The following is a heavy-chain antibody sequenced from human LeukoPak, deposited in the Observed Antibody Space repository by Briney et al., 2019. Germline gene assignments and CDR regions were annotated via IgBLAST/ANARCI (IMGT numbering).Heavy chain of an antibody. J-gene: IGHJ4*02. Sequence: SETLSLTCTVSAGSINIDTYYWGWIRQPPGKGLEWIGSIYYTGNTYYNASLNSRVTISVDTSKNQFSLKLSSVTAADTAAYYCARSRIAIVGPFDYWGQGPLVTVSS. CDR1: AGSINIDTYY. CDR2: IYYTGNT. CDR3: ARSRIAIVGPFDY. V-gene: IGHV4-39*01. D-gene: IGHD6-13*01.